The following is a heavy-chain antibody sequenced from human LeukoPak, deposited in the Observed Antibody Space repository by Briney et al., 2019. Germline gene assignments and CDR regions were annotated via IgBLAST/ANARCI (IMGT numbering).Heavy chain of an antibody. Sequence: GGSLRLSCVASGFTFSTSAMSWVRQAPGKGLKWVSSFSGSGGSTYYAEFVKGRSTISRDNSKNTLYLQMNSLRAEDTAVYYCAKGGQRYDFWRFDYWGQGTLVTVSS. CDR3: AKGGQRYDFWRFDY. CDR2: FSGSGGST. J-gene: IGHJ4*02. V-gene: IGHV3-23*01. CDR1: GFTFSTSA. D-gene: IGHD3-3*01.